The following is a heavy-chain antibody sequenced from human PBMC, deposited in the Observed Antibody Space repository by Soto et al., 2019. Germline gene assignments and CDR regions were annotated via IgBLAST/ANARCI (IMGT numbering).Heavy chain of an antibody. Sequence: VQLVQSGAEVKKPGASVKISCKASGYTFTTNFIHWIRQAPGQGLEWVGIISPGGGTTVYAQKFQGRVTMTRDTSTSTVYMELRSLRSEDTAVFYCARAHYDSDAVDFWGQGTMVIVSS. CDR2: ISPGGGTT. D-gene: IGHD3-10*01. CDR1: GYTFTTNF. CDR3: ARAHYDSDAVDF. V-gene: IGHV1-46*03. J-gene: IGHJ3*01.